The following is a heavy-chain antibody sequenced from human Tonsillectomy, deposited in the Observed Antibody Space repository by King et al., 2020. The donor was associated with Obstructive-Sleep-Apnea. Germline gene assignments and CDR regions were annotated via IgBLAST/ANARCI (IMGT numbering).Heavy chain of an antibody. J-gene: IGHJ3*02. D-gene: IGHD6-13*01. CDR2: IQHHGGDQ. CDR1: ALAFSTFG. CDR3: AKEGKASTGNDALDI. V-gene: IGHV3-30*02. Sequence: HVQLVESGGGVVQPGGSLRLSCSAAALAFSTFGMHWVRQAPGKGLEWVAFIQHHGGDQCYADSVKGRLTISRDNSKNALHLQMNSLRVEDTAVYFCAKEGKASTGNDALDIWGQGTMVSVSS.